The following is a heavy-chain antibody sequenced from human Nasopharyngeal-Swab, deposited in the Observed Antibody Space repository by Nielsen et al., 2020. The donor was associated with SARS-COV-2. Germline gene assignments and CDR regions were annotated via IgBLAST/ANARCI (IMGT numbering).Heavy chain of an antibody. CDR1: GFIFISYA. J-gene: IGHJ3*01. CDR2: ISSNGVNT. V-gene: IGHV3-64D*08. Sequence: GESLKISCSASGFIFISYAIVWVRQAPGKGLEYVSAISSNGVNTYYADSVKGRFTISRDNSKNTLYLQMSSLRPEDTAVYYRVKRAGGTVPLTGAFDVWGQGTMVTVSS. CDR3: VKRAGGTVPLTGAFDV. D-gene: IGHD3-9*01.